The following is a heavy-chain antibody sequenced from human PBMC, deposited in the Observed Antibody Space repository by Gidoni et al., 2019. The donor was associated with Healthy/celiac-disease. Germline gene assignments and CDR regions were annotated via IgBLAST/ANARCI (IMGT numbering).Heavy chain of an antibody. D-gene: IGHD5-12*01. Sequence: HVQLVQSGAEVKKPGSSVKVSCKASGGTFSSYAISWVRQSPGQGLEWMGGIIPIFGTANYAQKFQGRVTITADESTSTAYMELSSLRSEDTAVYYCARDWLRFPYYYYGMDVWGQGTTVTVSS. CDR1: GGTFSSYA. CDR3: ARDWLRFPYYYYGMDV. V-gene: IGHV1-69*01. CDR2: IIPIFGTA. J-gene: IGHJ6*02.